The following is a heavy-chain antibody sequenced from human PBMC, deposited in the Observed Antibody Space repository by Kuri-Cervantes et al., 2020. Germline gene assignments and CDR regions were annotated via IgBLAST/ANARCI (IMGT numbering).Heavy chain of an antibody. V-gene: IGHV3-23*01. J-gene: IGHJ4*02. D-gene: IGHD4-17*01. CDR3: AKDPSSPYGDYDYFDY. CDR1: GFTFSSYA. Sequence: GESLKISCAASGFTFSSYAMSWVRQAPGKGLEWVSAISGSGGSTYYADSVKGRFTISRDNSKNTLYLQMNSLRAEDTAVYYCAKDPSSPYGDYDYFDYWGQGTLVTVSS. CDR2: ISGSGGST.